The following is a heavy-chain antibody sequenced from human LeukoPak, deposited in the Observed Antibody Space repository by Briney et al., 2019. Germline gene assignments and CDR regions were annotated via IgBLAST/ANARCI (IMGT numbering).Heavy chain of an antibody. CDR3: AKGGPYDILTGYYKS. Sequence: GGSLRLSCAASGFTFSSYAMHWVRQAPGKGLEWVAVISYDGSNKYYADSVKGRFTISRDNSKNTLYLQMNSLRAEDTAVYYCAKGGPYDILTGYYKSWGQGTLVTVSS. CDR1: GFTFSSYA. D-gene: IGHD3-9*01. CDR2: ISYDGSNK. V-gene: IGHV3-30-3*01. J-gene: IGHJ4*02.